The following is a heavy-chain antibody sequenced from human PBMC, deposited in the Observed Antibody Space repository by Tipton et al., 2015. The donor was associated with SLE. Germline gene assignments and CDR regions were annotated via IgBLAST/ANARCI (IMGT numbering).Heavy chain of an antibody. CDR1: GGSISSYY. V-gene: IGHV4-59*01. J-gene: IGHJ6*03. D-gene: IGHD3-3*01. CDR3: ARGGGIRFLEWDYYYMDV. Sequence: TLSLTCTVSGGSISSYYWGWIRQPPGKGLEWIGYIYYSGSTNYNPSLKSRVTISVDTSKNQFSLKLSSVTAADTAVYYCARGGGIRFLEWDYYYMDVWGKGTTVTVSS. CDR2: IYYSGST.